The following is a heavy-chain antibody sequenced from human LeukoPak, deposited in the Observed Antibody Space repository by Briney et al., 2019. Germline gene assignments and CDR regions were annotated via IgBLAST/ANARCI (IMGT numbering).Heavy chain of an antibody. Sequence: GGSLRLSCAASGFTFSSYEMNWVRQAPGKGLEWVSYISSSGSTIYYADSVKGRFTISRDNAKNSLYLQMNSLRAEDTAVYYCAKTPSSGWYLLYYYYMDVWGKGTTVTVSS. CDR3: AKTPSSGWYLLYYYYMDV. J-gene: IGHJ6*03. CDR2: ISSSGSTI. V-gene: IGHV3-48*03. D-gene: IGHD6-19*01. CDR1: GFTFSSYE.